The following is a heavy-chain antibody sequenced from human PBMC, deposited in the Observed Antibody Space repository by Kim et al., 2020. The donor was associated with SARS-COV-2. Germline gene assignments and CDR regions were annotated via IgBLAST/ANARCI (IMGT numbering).Heavy chain of an antibody. D-gene: IGHD4-17*01. CDR1: GFTFGDYA. V-gene: IGHV3-9*01. CDR3: AKDMTTVTTDWYFDL. J-gene: IGHJ2*01. Sequence: GGSLRLSCAASGFTFGDYAMHWVRQAPGKGLEWVSGISWNSGSIGYADSVKGRFTISRDNAKNSLYLQMNSLRAEDTALYYCAKDMTTVTTDWYFDLWGRGTLVTVSS. CDR2: ISWNSGSI.